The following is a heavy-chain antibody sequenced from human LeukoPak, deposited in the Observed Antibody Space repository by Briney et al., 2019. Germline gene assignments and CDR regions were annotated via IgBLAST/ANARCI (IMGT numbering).Heavy chain of an antibody. CDR2: IWYDGSNK. Sequence: PGGSLRLSCAASGFTFSSYGMHWVRQAPGKGLEWVAVIWYDGSNKYYADSVKGRFTISRDNSKNTLYLQMNSLRAEDTAVYYCAKPPADYGDYVLPDYWGQGTLVTISS. CDR3: AKPPADYGDYVLPDY. J-gene: IGHJ4*02. D-gene: IGHD4-17*01. V-gene: IGHV3-33*06. CDR1: GFTFSSYG.